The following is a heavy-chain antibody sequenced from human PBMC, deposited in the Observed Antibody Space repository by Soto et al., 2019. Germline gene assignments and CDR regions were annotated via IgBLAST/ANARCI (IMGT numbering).Heavy chain of an antibody. CDR1: GFTFSSYA. J-gene: IGHJ6*02. CDR2: ISGSGSST. Sequence: GPLRLSCAASGFTFSSYAMSWVRQAPGKGLEWVSAISGSGSSTYYADSVKGRFAISRDNSKNTLYLQMNSLRAEDTAVYYCAKLWFGELTQYCYYGMDVWGQGTTVTVSS. CDR3: AKLWFGELTQYCYYGMDV. V-gene: IGHV3-23*01. D-gene: IGHD3-10*01.